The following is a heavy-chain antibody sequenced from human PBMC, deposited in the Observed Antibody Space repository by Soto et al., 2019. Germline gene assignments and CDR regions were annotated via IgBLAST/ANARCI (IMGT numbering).Heavy chain of an antibody. V-gene: IGHV1-69*06. Sequence: QVQLVQSGAEVKTPGSSLKVSCTVSGSRFSNYVISWLRQAPGHGLEWLGRIIPIFNSTQYAQKFQGRVTITADKSTNPAYLELSSLRSDDTAVYYCAREGRGKKAGYNGLVSLGYWGQGPLVTVSS. D-gene: IGHD2-2*02. CDR2: IIPIFNST. CDR3: AREGRGKKAGYNGLVSLGY. CDR1: GSRFSNYV. J-gene: IGHJ4*02.